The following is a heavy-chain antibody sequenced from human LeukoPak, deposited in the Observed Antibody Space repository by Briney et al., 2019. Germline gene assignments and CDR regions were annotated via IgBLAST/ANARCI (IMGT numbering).Heavy chain of an antibody. J-gene: IGHJ4*02. D-gene: IGHD1-20*01. CDR2: IIPIFGTA. CDR1: GGTFSSYA. Sequence: SVKVSCKASGGTFSSYAISWVRQAPGQGLEWTGRIIPIFGTANYAQKFQGRVTITTDESTSTAYMELSSLRSEDTAVYYCAREGYNWSHFDYWGQGTLVTVSS. CDR3: AREGYNWSHFDY. V-gene: IGHV1-69*05.